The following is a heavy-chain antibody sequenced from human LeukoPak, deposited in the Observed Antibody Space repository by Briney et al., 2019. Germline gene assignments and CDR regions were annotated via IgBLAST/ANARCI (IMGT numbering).Heavy chain of an antibody. V-gene: IGHV3-23*01. Sequence: QSGGSLRLSCAASGFTFSSYAMSWVRQAPGKGLEWVSSISGSGGSTYYADSVKGRFTISRDNSKNTLYLQMNSLRAEDTAVYYCAKDDHGGSGWRDYFDYWGQGTLVTVSS. CDR2: ISGSGGST. CDR3: AKDDHGGSGWRDYFDY. J-gene: IGHJ4*02. CDR1: GFTFSSYA. D-gene: IGHD6-19*01.